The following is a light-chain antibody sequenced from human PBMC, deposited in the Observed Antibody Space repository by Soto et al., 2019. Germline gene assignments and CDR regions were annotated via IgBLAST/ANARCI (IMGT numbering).Light chain of an antibody. Sequence: DIQMTQSPSSVSSSVGDRVIITCRASQGVNGWLAWYQQKPGKAPKLLISAPSSLQSGVPSRFSGSGSGTDFTLTINSVQPEDFATYYCEQANNFHRTFGQGTKLEMK. J-gene: IGKJ2*02. CDR3: EQANNFHRT. CDR2: APS. V-gene: IGKV1-12*01. CDR1: QGVNGW.